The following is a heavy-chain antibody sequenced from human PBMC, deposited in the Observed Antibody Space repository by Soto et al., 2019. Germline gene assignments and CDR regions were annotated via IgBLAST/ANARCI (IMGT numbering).Heavy chain of an antibody. V-gene: IGHV3-11*05. CDR3: ARDADILTGSDAFDV. CDR1: GFTFSDYY. D-gene: IGHD3-9*01. CDR2: IGRSSSYA. Sequence: QVQLVESGGGLVKPGGSLRLSCAASGFTFSDYYMSWIRQAPGKGLEWVSYIGRSSSYANYADSVKGRFTISRDNAKNSLYLQMNSLSAEDTAVYYCARDADILTGSDAFDVWGRGTMVTVSS. J-gene: IGHJ3*01.